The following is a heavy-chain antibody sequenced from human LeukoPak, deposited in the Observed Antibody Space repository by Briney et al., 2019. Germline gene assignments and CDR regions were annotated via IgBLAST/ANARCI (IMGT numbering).Heavy chain of an antibody. J-gene: IGHJ4*02. CDR3: ARVDCTNGVCYAFDY. CDR2: IYYSGST. Sequence: SETLSLTCTVSGGSISSYYWSWIRQPPGKGLEWIGYIYYSGSTNYNPSLKSRVTISVDTSKNQFSLKLSSVTAADTAVYYCARVDCTNGVCYAFDYWGQGTLVTVSS. V-gene: IGHV4-59*12. CDR1: GGSISSYY. D-gene: IGHD2-8*01.